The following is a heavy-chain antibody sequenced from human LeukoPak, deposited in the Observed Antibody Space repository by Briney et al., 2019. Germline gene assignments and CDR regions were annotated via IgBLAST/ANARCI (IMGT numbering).Heavy chain of an antibody. CDR2: FSSRSGSI. J-gene: IGHJ4*02. V-gene: IGHV3-21*01. CDR3: ARGSNCDS. Sequence: GGSLRLSCAASGFTFSTYSMNWVRQAPGKGLEWVSSFSSRSGSIYYADSVKSRFTISRDNAKNSLYLQMNGLRAEDTAVYYCARGSNCDSWGQGTLVTVSS. D-gene: IGHD4-11*01. CDR1: GFTFSTYS.